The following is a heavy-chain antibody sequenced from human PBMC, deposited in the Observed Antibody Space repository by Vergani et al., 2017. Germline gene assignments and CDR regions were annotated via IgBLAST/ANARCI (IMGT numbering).Heavy chain of an antibody. CDR1: GGTFSSYA. J-gene: IGHJ6*02. CDR2: IIPILGIA. CDR3: ARGGVVAALYYYYGMDV. Sequence: QVQLVQSGAEVKKPGSSVKVSCKASGGTFSSYAISWVRQAPGQGLEWMGRIIPILGIANYAQKFQGRVKITADKSPSTAYMELSSLRSEDTAVYYCARGGVVAALYYYYGMDVWGQGTTVTVSS. V-gene: IGHV1-69*04. D-gene: IGHD2-15*01.